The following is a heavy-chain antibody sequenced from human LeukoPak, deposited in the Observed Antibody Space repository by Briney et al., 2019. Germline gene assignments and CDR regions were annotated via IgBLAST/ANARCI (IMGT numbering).Heavy chain of an antibody. D-gene: IGHD5-24*01. CDR1: GFTVSSNY. J-gene: IGHJ3*02. CDR2: IYSGGST. CDR3: ARGGRWLQRKDAFDI. Sequence: GGSLRLSCAASGFTVSSNYMNWVRQAPGKGLEWVSVIYSGGSTYYTDSVKGRFTISRDNSKNTLYLQMNSLRAEDTAVYYCARGGRWLQRKDAFDIWGQGTMVTVSS. V-gene: IGHV3-66*01.